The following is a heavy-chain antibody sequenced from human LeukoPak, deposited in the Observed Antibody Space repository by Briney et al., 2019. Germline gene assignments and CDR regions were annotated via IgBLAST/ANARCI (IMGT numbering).Heavy chain of an antibody. CDR1: GFTFSTYD. Sequence: GGSLRLSCTASGFTFSTYDMTWVRQAPGQGLVWVSGISPSGDRTYYADSVKGRFTISRDNSKNTLYLQMTSLRADDTAEYYCARSAVGTSCCTAVDYCGQGTLVTVSS. D-gene: IGHD1-26*01. V-gene: IGHV3-23*01. J-gene: IGHJ4*02. CDR3: ARSAVGTSCCTAVDY. CDR2: ISPSGDRT.